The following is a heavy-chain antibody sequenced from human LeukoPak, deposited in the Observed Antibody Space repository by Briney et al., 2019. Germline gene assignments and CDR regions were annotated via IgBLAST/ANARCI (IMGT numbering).Heavy chain of an antibody. D-gene: IGHD6-13*01. CDR2: ISWDGGST. CDR1: GFTFDDYA. J-gene: IGHJ6*03. V-gene: IGHV3-43D*03. CDR3: AKGGAAGKGFCLLNYSYYYMDV. Sequence: PGGSLRLSCAASGFTFDDYAMHWVRQAPGKGLGWVSLISWDGGSTYYADSVKGRFTISRDNSKNSLYLQMNSLRAEDTALYYCAKGGAAGKGFCLLNYSYYYMDVWGKGTTVSVSS.